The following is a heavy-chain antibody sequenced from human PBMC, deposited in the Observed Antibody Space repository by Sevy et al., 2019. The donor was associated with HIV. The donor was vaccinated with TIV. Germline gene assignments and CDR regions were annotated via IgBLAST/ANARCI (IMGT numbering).Heavy chain of an antibody. CDR1: GYSISSGYY. CDR3: ASVGVSIVRGFRYFDY. D-gene: IGHD3-10*01. J-gene: IGHJ4*02. V-gene: IGHV4-38-2*01. CDR2: IYHSGST. Sequence: SETLSLTCAVSGYSISSGYYWGWIRQPPGKGLEWIGSIYHSGSTYYNPSLKSRVTISVDTSKNQFSLKLSSVTAADTAVYYCASVGVSIVRGFRYFDYWGQGTLVTVSS.